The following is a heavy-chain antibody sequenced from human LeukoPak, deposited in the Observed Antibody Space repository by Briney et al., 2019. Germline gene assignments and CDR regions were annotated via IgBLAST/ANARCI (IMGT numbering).Heavy chain of an antibody. CDR3: ARGAYYGSGSYRY. J-gene: IGHJ4*02. Sequence: SETLSLTCTVSGGSVSSSSYYWGWIRQPPGKGLEWIGSIYYSGSTYYNPSLKSRVTISVDTSKNQFSLKLSSVTAADTAVYYCARGAYYGSGSYRYWGQGTLVTVSS. D-gene: IGHD3-10*01. V-gene: IGHV4-39*07. CDR2: IYYSGST. CDR1: GGSVSSSSYY.